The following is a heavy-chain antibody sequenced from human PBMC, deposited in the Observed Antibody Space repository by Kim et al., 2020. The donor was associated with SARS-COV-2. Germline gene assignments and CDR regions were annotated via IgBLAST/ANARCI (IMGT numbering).Heavy chain of an antibody. Sequence: SVKGRFTISRDNSKNTLYLQMNSLRAEDTAVYYCARASVPYSSSYYYFDYWGQGTLVTVSS. CDR3: ARASVPYSSSYYYFDY. D-gene: IGHD6-13*01. V-gene: IGHV3-30*07. J-gene: IGHJ4*02.